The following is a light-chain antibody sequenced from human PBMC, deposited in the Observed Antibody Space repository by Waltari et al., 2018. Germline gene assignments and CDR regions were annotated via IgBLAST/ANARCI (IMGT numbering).Light chain of an antibody. V-gene: IGLV2-14*01. CDR2: EVT. Sequence: QSALTQPASVSGSPGQSITISCTGTTRDVGRYNYVSWYQCHPGKAPELIIYEVTIRPSGVSDLFSGSKSGNTASLSISGLQPEDEADYYCSSYTSIKTPYVVFGGGTKVTVL. CDR3: SSYTSIKTPYVV. CDR1: TRDVGRYNY. J-gene: IGLJ2*01.